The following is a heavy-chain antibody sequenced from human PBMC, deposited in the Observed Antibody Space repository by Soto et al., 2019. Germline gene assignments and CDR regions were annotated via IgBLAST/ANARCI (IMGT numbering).Heavy chain of an antibody. CDR2: ISSSSSYI. D-gene: IGHD2-8*01. J-gene: IGHJ3*02. CDR1: GFTFSSYS. Sequence: GGSLRLSCAASGFTFSSYSMNWVRQAPGKGLEWVSSISSSSSYIYYADSVKGRFTISRDNAKNSLYLQMNSLRAEETAVYYCAREAGVSTIGIDIWGQGTMVTVSS. CDR3: AREAGVSTIGIDI. V-gene: IGHV3-21*01.